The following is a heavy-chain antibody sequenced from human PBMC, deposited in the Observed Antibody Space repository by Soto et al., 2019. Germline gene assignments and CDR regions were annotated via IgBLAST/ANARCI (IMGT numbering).Heavy chain of an antibody. CDR3: ARVIDSGSYYKPNPTPYYYYGMDV. J-gene: IGHJ6*02. Sequence: GASVKVSCKASGGTFSSYAISWVRQAPGQGLEWMGGIIPIFGTANYAQKFQGRVTITADESTSTAYMELSSLRSEDTAVYYCARVIDSGSYYKPNPTPYYYYGMDVWGQGTTVTVSS. D-gene: IGHD1-26*01. CDR1: GGTFSSYA. CDR2: IIPIFGTA. V-gene: IGHV1-69*13.